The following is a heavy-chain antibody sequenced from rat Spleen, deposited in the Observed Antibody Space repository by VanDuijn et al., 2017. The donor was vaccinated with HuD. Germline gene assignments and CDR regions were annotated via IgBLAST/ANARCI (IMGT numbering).Heavy chain of an antibody. D-gene: IGHD1-10*01. CDR1: GFSLTSYH. V-gene: IGHV2-43*01. CDR3: ANNNYWFAY. J-gene: IGHJ3*01. Sequence: QVHLKESGPGLVQPSQTLSLTCTVSGFSLTSYHVSWVRQSPGKGLEWMGVMWRSGSTAYNSALKSRLSISRDTSKSQVFLKMSSLKTEDTATYYCANNNYWFAYWGQGTLVTVSS. CDR2: MWRSGST.